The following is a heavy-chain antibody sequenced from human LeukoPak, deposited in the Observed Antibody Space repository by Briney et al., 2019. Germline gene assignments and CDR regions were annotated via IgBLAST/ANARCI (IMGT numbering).Heavy chain of an antibody. J-gene: IGHJ4*02. D-gene: IGHD2-15*01. CDR1: GGSFSGYY. V-gene: IGHV4-30-4*08. CDR2: IYYSGST. Sequence: SETLSLTCAVYGGSFSGYYWSWIRQPPGKGLEWIGYIYYSGSTYYNPSLKSRVTISVDTSKNQFSLKLSSVTAADTAVYYCARVSGGNSVDYWGQGTLVTVSS. CDR3: ARVSGGNSVDY.